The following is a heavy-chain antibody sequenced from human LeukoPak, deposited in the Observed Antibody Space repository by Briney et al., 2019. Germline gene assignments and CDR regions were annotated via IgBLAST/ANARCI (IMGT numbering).Heavy chain of an antibody. J-gene: IGHJ4*02. CDR2: ISGGGGSA. CDR1: GFTFSSHA. CDR3: AKDYPLDY. V-gene: IGHV3-23*01. Sequence: PGGSLRLSCEASGFTFSSHAMSWVRQAPGKGLEWVSAISGGGGSAYSADSVEGRFTISRDNSKNTLYLQMNTLRAEDTAVYYCAKDYPLDYWGQGALVTVSS.